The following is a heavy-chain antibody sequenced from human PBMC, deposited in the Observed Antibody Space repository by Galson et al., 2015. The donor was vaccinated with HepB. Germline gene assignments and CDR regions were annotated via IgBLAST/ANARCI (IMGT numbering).Heavy chain of an antibody. Sequence: SLRLSCAASGFTFSSYGMHWVRQAPGKGLEWVAVISYDGSNKYYADSVKGRFTISRDNSKNTLYLQMNSLRAEDTAVYYCAKDPLHYYDSSGYYPGDYWGQGTLVTVSS. J-gene: IGHJ4*02. CDR1: GFTFSSYG. CDR2: ISYDGSNK. D-gene: IGHD3-22*01. V-gene: IGHV3-30*18. CDR3: AKDPLHYYDSSGYYPGDY.